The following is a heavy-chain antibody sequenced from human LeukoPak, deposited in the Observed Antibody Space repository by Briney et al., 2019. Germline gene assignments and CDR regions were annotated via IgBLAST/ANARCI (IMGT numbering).Heavy chain of an antibody. CDR1: SGSISSHY. J-gene: IGHJ5*02. CDR2: IYYSGST. CDR3: ARRIRTYYYDKGFDP. Sequence: SETLSLTCTVSSGSISSHYWSWIRQPPGKGLEWIGDIYYSGSTYYNPSLKSRVTISVDTSKNQFSLKLSSVTAADTAVYYCARRIRTYYYDKGFDPWGQGTLVTVSS. D-gene: IGHD3-22*01. V-gene: IGHV4-59*11.